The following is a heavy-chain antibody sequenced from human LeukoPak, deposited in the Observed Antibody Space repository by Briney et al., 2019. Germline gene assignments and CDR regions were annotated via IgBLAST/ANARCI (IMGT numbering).Heavy chain of an antibody. J-gene: IGHJ4*02. CDR2: IRYDGSNK. Sequence: GGSLRLSCAASGFTFSSYGMHWVRQAPGKGLEWVAFIRYDGSNKYYADSVKGRFTISRDNSKNTLYLQMNSLRAEDTAVYYCAKDRPYHGSGSTPYYWGQGTLVTVSS. CDR1: GFTFSSYG. D-gene: IGHD3-10*01. CDR3: AKDRPYHGSGSTPYY. V-gene: IGHV3-30*02.